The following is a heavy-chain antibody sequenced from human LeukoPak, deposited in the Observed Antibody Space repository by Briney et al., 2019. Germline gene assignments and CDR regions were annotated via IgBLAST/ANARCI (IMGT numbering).Heavy chain of an antibody. J-gene: IGHJ4*02. CDR3: ARASYGDY. V-gene: IGHV1-2*02. Sequence: ASVKVSCKASGYTFTGHYMHWARQAPGQGLEWMGWINPNDGGADFEQKFQGRVTMTRDTSISTAYMELSRLRSDDTAVYYCARASYGDYWGQGTLVTVSS. CDR2: INPNDGGA. D-gene: IGHD4-17*01. CDR1: GYTFTGHY.